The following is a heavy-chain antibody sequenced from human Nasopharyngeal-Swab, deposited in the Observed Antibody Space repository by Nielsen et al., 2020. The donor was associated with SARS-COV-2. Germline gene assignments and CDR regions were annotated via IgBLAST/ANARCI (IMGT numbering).Heavy chain of an antibody. V-gene: IGHV3-7*01. Sequence: WIRQPPGKGLEWVANIKQDGSEKYYVDSVKGRFTISRDNAKNSLYLQMNSLRAEDTAVYYCARESRLHGCYYYYGMDVWGQGTTVTVSS. CDR2: IKQDGSEK. J-gene: IGHJ6*02. CDR3: ARESRLHGCYYYYGMDV. D-gene: IGHD2-21*02.